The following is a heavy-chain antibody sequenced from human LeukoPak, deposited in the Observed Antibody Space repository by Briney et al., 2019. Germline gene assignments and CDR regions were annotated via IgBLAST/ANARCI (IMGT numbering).Heavy chain of an antibody. V-gene: IGHV1-46*01. J-gene: IGHJ4*02. CDR2: INPSGGRT. D-gene: IGHD3-9*01. CDR1: GYTFTSYY. Sequence: GASVKVSCKASGYTFTSYYMHWVRQAPGQALEWVGIINPSGGRTSYTQKFQGRVTMTRDTSTSTVYMELSSLRSEDTAAYYCARDFDITRKPYNFDYWGQGTLVTVSS. CDR3: ARDFDITRKPYNFDY.